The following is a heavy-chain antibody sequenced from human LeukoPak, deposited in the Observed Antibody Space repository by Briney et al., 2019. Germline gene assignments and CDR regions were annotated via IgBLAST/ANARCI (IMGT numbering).Heavy chain of an antibody. J-gene: IGHJ5*02. CDR3: ARVGILYSAVEFDP. V-gene: IGHV1-18*01. D-gene: IGHD2-8*01. Sequence: GASVKVSCKASGYTFTSYGISWGRQAPGQGLEWMGWISAYNGNTNYAQKLQGRVTMTTDTSTSTAYMELRSLRSDDTAVYYCARVGILYSAVEFDPWGQGTLVTVSS. CDR1: GYTFTSYG. CDR2: ISAYNGNT.